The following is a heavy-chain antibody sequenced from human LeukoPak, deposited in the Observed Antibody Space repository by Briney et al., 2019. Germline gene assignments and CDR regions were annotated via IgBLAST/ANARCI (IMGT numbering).Heavy chain of an antibody. Sequence: PGGSLRLSCAASGFTFSSYSMNWVRQAPGKELEWVSSISSSSSYIYYADSVKGRFTISRDNAKNSLYLQMNSMRVEDTAVYYCVAGVGWADTKWGQGTLVTVSS. CDR3: VAGVGWADTK. D-gene: IGHD6-19*01. CDR1: GFTFSSYS. V-gene: IGHV3-21*01. CDR2: ISSSSSYI. J-gene: IGHJ4*02.